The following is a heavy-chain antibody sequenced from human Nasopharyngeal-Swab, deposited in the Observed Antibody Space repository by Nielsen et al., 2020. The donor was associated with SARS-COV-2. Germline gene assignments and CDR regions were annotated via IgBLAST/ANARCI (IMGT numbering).Heavy chain of an antibody. D-gene: IGHD2-21*02. CDR1: GFTFSSYG. J-gene: IGHJ6*02. Sequence: GGSLRLSCAASGFTFSSYGMHWVRLAPGKGLEWVAVISYDGSNKYYADSVKGRFTISRDNSKNTLYLQMNSLRAEDTAVYYCAKDGPGDHQVHYYYYGMDVWGQGTTVTVSS. V-gene: IGHV3-30*18. CDR3: AKDGPGDHQVHYYYYGMDV. CDR2: ISYDGSNK.